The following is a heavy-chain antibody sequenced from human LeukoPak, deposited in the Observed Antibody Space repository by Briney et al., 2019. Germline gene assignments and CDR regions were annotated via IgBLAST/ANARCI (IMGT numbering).Heavy chain of an antibody. V-gene: IGHV4-59*08. CDR2: IYYSGAT. Sequence: PSATLSLTCAVSGGSISSNYWSWIRQSPGKGLEWIGYIYYSGATNYNPSLESRVTISLDASQNQISLKLGSVTAADTAVYHCARHSNWGSGTFDLWGQGTMVTISS. J-gene: IGHJ3*01. D-gene: IGHD7-27*01. CDR3: ARHSNWGSGTFDL. CDR1: GGSISSNY.